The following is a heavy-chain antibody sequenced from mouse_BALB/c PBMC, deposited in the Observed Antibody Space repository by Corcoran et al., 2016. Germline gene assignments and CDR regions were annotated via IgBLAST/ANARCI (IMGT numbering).Heavy chain of an antibody. CDR2: INPYNDGT. D-gene: IGHD2-1*01. CDR3: ASYYDYAMDY. CDR1: GYTFTSYV. V-gene: IGHV1S136*01. Sequence: EVQLKQTGPEPVKTGASEKMSSKASGYTFTSYVMHWVKQKPGQGLEWIGYINPYNDGTKYNEKFKGKATLTSDKSSSTAYMELSSLTSEDSAVYYCASYYDYAMDYGGQGTSVTVSS. J-gene: IGHJ4*01.